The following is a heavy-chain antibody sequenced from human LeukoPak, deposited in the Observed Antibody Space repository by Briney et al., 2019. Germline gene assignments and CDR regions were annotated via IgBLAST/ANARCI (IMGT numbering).Heavy chain of an antibody. V-gene: IGHV3-66*01. Sequence: GGSLRLSCAASGFTVTNNYMTWVRQAPGKGLEWVSVIYSSGSTYYADSVKARFTISRDNSKNTVYLQMNSLRAEDTAVYYCAGSLAYCGGDCRLGDYWGQGTLVTVSS. CDR2: IYSSGST. CDR1: GFTVTNNY. J-gene: IGHJ4*02. D-gene: IGHD2-21*02. CDR3: AGSLAYCGGDCRLGDY.